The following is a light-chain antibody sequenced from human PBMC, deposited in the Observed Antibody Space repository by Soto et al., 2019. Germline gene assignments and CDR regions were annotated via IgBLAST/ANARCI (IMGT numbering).Light chain of an antibody. V-gene: IGKV1-5*01. Sequence: DIQMTQSPSSLSASVGDRVTITCRASQSISSYLNWYQQKPGEAPKILISGASTLEEGVPSRFRGSGSGTEFTLTITSLQTDDFATYYCQQYITYSTFGQGTRVEIE. CDR2: GAS. CDR3: QQYITYST. CDR1: QSISSY. J-gene: IGKJ1*01.